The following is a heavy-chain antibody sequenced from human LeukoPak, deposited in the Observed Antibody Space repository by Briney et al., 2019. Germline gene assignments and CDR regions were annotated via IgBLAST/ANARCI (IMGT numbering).Heavy chain of an antibody. J-gene: IGHJ4*02. D-gene: IGHD3-22*01. V-gene: IGHV3-33*06. Sequence: PGGSLRLSCAASGSTFNNYGMHWVRQAPAKGLEWVAVIWYDGSNKYYEDSVKGRFTISRDNSKNTLYLQMNNLRAEDTAVYYCAKVSDSSGSDYWGQGTLVTVSS. CDR1: GSTFNNYG. CDR2: IWYDGSNK. CDR3: AKVSDSSGSDY.